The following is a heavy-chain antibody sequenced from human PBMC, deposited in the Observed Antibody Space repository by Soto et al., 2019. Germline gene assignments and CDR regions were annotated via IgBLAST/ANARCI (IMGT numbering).Heavy chain of an antibody. V-gene: IGHV4-34*01. J-gene: IGHJ5*02. CDR3: ARVGGEQLVPWFDP. Sequence: SETLSLTCAVYGGSFSGYYWSWIRQPPGKGLEWIGEINHSGSTNYNPSLKSRVTISVDTSKNQFSLKLGSVTAADTAVYYCARVGGEQLVPWFDPWGQGTLVTVSS. D-gene: IGHD6-6*01. CDR2: INHSGST. CDR1: GGSFSGYY.